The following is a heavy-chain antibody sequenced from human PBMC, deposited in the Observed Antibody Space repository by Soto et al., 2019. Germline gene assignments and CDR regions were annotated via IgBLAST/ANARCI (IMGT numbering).Heavy chain of an antibody. Sequence: GESLKISCQGSGYTFSSYWIAWVRQMPGKGLEWMGIIFPRDFDTRYSPSFQGHVTISVDKSIKTAYLQWSSLRASDTAMYYCARGYNRGRSIHPYYIDYWSPGTLVTVSP. V-gene: IGHV5-51*01. D-gene: IGHD6-19*01. CDR3: ARGYNRGRSIHPYYIDY. CDR2: IFPRDFDT. J-gene: IGHJ4*02. CDR1: GYTFSSYW.